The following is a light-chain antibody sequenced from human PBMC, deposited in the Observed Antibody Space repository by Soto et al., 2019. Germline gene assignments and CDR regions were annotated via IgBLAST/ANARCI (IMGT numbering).Light chain of an antibody. CDR1: QSVSSN. V-gene: IGKV3-15*01. CDR2: GAS. CDR3: QQYNNWPGT. J-gene: IGKJ1*01. Sequence: EIVMSQSPPTQYESPGERATLSCRASQSVSSNLAWYQQKPGQAPRLLIYGASTRATGIPARFSGSGSGTEFTLTISSLQSEDFAVYCCQQYNNWPGTFGQGTKVDIK.